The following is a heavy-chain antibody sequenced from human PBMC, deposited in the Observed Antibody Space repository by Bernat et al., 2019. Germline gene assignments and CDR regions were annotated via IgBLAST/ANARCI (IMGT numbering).Heavy chain of an antibody. Sequence: VQLVESGGGLVQPGGSLRLSCAASGFTFSSYWMSWVRQAPGKGLEWVAVISYDGSNKYYADSVKGRFTISRDNSKNTLYLQMNSLRAEDTAVYYCATRGSATGFDYWGQGTLVTVSS. CDR2: ISYDGSNK. V-gene: IGHV3-30-3*01. CDR1: GFTFSSYW. CDR3: ATRGSATGFDY. D-gene: IGHD5-12*01. J-gene: IGHJ4*02.